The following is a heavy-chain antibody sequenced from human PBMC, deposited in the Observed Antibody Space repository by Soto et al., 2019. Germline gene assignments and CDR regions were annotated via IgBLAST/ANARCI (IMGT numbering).Heavy chain of an antibody. D-gene: IGHD1-20*01. CDR3: SRDITVTPVD. CDR2: INNDGSDT. CDR1: GFIFSSYW. Sequence: GGSLRLSCAASGFIFSSYWMHWVRQAPGKGLVWVSRINNDGSDTTYADSVKGRFTVSRDNTRNTLYLEMKSLRAEDTAVDYCSRDITVTPVDWGQGTLVTVSS. V-gene: IGHV3-74*01. J-gene: IGHJ4*02.